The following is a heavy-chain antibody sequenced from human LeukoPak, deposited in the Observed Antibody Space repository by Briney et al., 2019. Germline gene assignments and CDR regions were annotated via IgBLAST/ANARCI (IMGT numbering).Heavy chain of an antibody. CDR3: ARYRLEYYGSGSYGMDV. CDR1: GYTFTSYD. J-gene: IGHJ6*02. CDR2: MNPNSGNT. V-gene: IGHV1-8*01. D-gene: IGHD3-10*01. Sequence: GASVKVSCKASGYTFTSYDINWVRQAPGQGLEWMGWMNPNSGNTGYAQKFQGRVTMTRNTSISTAYMELSSLRSEDTAVYYCARYRLEYYGSGSYGMDVWGQGTTVTVSS.